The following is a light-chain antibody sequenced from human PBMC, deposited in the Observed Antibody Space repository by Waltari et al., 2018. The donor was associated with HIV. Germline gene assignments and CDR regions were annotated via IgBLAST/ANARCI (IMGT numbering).Light chain of an antibody. CDR2: WVT. CDR1: ISDIGLYDF. CDR3: SSLTLTHTVA. J-gene: IGLJ3*02. Sequence: QSALTQPASVSGSPGQSITISCPGTISDIGLYDFVSWYRQYPGKAPQLIIFWVTSRPTGVTSRFSGSKSGNTASLTISGLQAEDEADYYCSSLTLTHTVAFGGGTKVTV. V-gene: IGLV2-14*01.